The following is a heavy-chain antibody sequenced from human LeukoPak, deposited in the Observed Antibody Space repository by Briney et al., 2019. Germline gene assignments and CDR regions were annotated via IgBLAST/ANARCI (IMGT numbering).Heavy chain of an antibody. J-gene: IGHJ4*02. CDR2: INPKSGGT. D-gene: IGHD6-19*01. Sequence: ASVKVSCKASGYTFTDYYMHWVRQAPGQGLEWMGWINPKSGGTNYAQKFQGRVTMTRDTSISTTYMELSRLRSDHTAVYYCARDLGISGWYAPPLGYFDYWGQGTLVTVSS. CDR1: GYTFTDYY. V-gene: IGHV1-2*02. CDR3: ARDLGISGWYAPPLGYFDY.